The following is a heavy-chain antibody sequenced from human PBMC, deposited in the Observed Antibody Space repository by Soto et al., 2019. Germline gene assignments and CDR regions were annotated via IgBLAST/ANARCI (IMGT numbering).Heavy chain of an antibody. CDR2: ISGSGGST. V-gene: IGHV3-23*01. Sequence: GGSLRLSCAASGFTFISYAMSWVRQAPGKGLEWVSAISGSGGSTYYADSVKGRFTISRDNSKNTLYLQMNSLRAEDTAVYYCAKVHCSGGSCYGFDYWGQGTLVTVSS. D-gene: IGHD2-15*01. J-gene: IGHJ4*02. CDR3: AKVHCSGGSCYGFDY. CDR1: GFTFISYA.